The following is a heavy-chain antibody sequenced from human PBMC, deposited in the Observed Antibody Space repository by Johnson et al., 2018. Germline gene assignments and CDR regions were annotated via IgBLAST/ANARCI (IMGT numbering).Heavy chain of an antibody. CDR2: ISNEEKSL. CDR3: AREGPNNSGGNSDSFHI. Sequence: VRLQESGGGLVQPGGSLRLSCTVSGFTFSNYWMHWVRQAPGTGLVWVSRISNEEKSLSYADSVLGRFTISRDNAKNTLYLEMNRLRAEDTAVYYCAREGPNNSGGNSDSFHIWGQGTMVTVSS. J-gene: IGHJ3*02. D-gene: IGHD4-23*01. CDR1: GFTFSNYW. V-gene: IGHV3-74*01.